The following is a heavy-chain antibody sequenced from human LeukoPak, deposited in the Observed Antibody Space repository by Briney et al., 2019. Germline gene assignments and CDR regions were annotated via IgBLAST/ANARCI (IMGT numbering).Heavy chain of an antibody. CDR3: AKGSDAGPGTHFDY. V-gene: IGHV3-23*01. J-gene: IGHJ4*02. D-gene: IGHD3-10*01. Sequence: PGGSLRLSCAASGFTFSSYAMSWVRQAPGKGLVWVSRINSDGSNTKYADSVKGRFTISRDNSKNTLYLQMNSLRAEDTAVYYCAKGSDAGPGTHFDYWGQGTLVTVSS. CDR2: INSDGSNT. CDR1: GFTFSSYA.